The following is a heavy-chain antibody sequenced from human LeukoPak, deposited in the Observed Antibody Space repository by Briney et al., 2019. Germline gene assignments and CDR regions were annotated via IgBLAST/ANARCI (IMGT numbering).Heavy chain of an antibody. CDR2: SWDGGSI. J-gene: IGHJ4*02. V-gene: IGHV3-9*01. Sequence: GGSLRLSCAASGLNFNEHGMNWVRQVPGKGLEWVSGSWDGGSIAYADSVRGRFTISRDNAKNSLYLQINSLRAEDTAVYYCAKDLNWGGRWGQGTLVTVSS. CDR1: GLNFNEHG. D-gene: IGHD7-27*01. CDR3: AKDLNWGGR.